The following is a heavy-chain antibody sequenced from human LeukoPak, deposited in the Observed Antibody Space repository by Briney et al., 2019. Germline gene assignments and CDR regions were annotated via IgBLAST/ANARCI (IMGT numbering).Heavy chain of an antibody. J-gene: IGHJ3*02. V-gene: IGHV3-30*18. Sequence: PGGSLRLSCAASGFTFSSYSMNWVRQAPGKGLEWVAVISYDGSNKYYADSVKGRFTISRDNSKNTLYLQMNSLRAEDTAVYYCAKDWSDSSGYPRMDSAFDIWGQGTMVTVSS. CDR2: ISYDGSNK. D-gene: IGHD3-22*01. CDR1: GFTFSSYS. CDR3: AKDWSDSSGYPRMDSAFDI.